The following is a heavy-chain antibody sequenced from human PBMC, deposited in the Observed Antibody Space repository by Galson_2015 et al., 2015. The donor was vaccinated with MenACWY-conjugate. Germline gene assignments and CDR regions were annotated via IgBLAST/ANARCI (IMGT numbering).Heavy chain of an antibody. CDR2: ISGGGDST. D-gene: IGHD6-19*01. J-gene: IGHJ4*02. CDR3: VTHGAEVAVPLREGV. V-gene: IGHV3-23*01. CDR1: GFSFSSFA. Sequence: SLRLSCAASGFSFSSFAMSWVRQAPGKGLEWVSAISGGGDSTFYADSVKGRFTISRDNSKNTLYLQMNSLRVEETAVYYCVTHGAEVAVPLREGVWGQGTLVTVSS.